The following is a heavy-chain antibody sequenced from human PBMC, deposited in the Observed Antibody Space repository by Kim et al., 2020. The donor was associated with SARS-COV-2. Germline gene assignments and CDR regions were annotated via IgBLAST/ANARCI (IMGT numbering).Heavy chain of an antibody. D-gene: IGHD3-3*02. J-gene: IGHJ4*02. V-gene: IGHV4-31*03. Sequence: SETLSLTCTVSGGSISSGTYYWSWIRQHPGKGLEWIGYIYYSGTTYYNPSLKSRLTISLDTSKNQFSLKLSSVTAADTAVYYCARRAVLAGYFEYWGQGTLVTVSS. CDR1: GGSISSGTYY. CDR2: IYYSGTT. CDR3: ARRAVLAGYFEY.